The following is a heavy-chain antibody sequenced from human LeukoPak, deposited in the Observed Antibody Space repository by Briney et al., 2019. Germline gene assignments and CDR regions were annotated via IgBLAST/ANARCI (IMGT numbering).Heavy chain of an antibody. CDR3: ARHLTMVRGVTGYYMDV. J-gene: IGHJ6*03. D-gene: IGHD3-10*01. CDR2: INHSGST. CDR1: GASISSSSYY. V-gene: IGHV4-39*01. Sequence: PSETLSLTCTVSGASISSSSYYWGWIRQPPGKGLEWIGEINHSGSTNYNPSLKSRVTISVDTSKNQFSLKLSSVTAADTAVYYCARHLTMVRGVTGYYMDVWGKGTTVTISS.